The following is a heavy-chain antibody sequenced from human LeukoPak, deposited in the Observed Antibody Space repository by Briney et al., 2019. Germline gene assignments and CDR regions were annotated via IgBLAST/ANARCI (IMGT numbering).Heavy chain of an antibody. D-gene: IGHD3-10*01. CDR1: GGSINSYY. Sequence: SETLSLTCSVSGGSINSYYWSWIRQPPGKGLEWIGCAYHSGSTNNNPSLKSRVTMSVDTSRNQFSLQLRSVTAADTAVYFCARLVRGKGFDYWGQGTLVTVSS. CDR3: ARLVRGKGFDY. CDR2: AYHSGST. J-gene: IGHJ4*02. V-gene: IGHV4-59*01.